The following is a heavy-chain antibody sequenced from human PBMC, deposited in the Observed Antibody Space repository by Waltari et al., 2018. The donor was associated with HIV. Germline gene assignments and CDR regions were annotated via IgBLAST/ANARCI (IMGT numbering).Heavy chain of an antibody. Sequence: EVLLVESGGGLVQPGGSLRLSCAASGFTLSSHWMMWVRQAPGKGLEYVANINKDESEKYYVDSVKGRFTISRDNAKNSLYLQMNSLRAEDTAVYFCVRDGFWSFDFWGQGTQVTVSS. CDR2: INKDESEK. D-gene: IGHD2-2*03. J-gene: IGHJ4*02. CDR1: GFTLSSHW. V-gene: IGHV3-7*04. CDR3: VRDGFWSFDF.